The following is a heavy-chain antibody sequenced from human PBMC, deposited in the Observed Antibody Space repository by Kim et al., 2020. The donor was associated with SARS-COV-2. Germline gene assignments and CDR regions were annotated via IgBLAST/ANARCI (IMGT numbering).Heavy chain of an antibody. V-gene: IGHV3-43*01. CDR3: AKDSRLRSVASPAHGIDC. CDR1: GLTFDDYT. J-gene: IGHJ4*02. Sequence: GGSLRLSCAASGLTFDDYTLHWVRQAPGKGLEWVSLISWDGGSTYYADSVKGRFTISRDNSKNSLYLQMNSLRTEDTALYYCAKDSRLRSVASPAHGIDCWGQGSLVTVSS. D-gene: IGHD6-19*01. CDR2: ISWDGGST.